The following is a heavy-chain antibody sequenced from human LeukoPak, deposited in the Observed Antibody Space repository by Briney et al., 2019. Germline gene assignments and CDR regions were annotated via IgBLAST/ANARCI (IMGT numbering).Heavy chain of an antibody. CDR3: ARGLRYCSSTSCYGKYFQH. D-gene: IGHD2-2*01. V-gene: IGHV4-34*01. CDR2: INHSGST. J-gene: IGHJ1*01. CDR1: GGSFSGYY. Sequence: PSETLSLTCADYGGSFSGYYWSWIRQPPGKGLEWIGEINHSGSTNYNPSLKSRVTISVDTSKNQFSLKLSSVTAADTAVYYCARGLRYCSSTSCYGKYFQHWGQGTLVTVSS.